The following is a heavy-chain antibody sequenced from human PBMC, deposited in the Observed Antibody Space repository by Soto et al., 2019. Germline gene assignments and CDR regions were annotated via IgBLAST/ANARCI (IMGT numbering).Heavy chain of an antibody. V-gene: IGHV4-30-2*01. J-gene: IGHJ4*02. CDR1: GGSISSGGYS. Sequence: QLRLQESGSGLVKPSQTLSLTCAVSGGSISSGGYSWSWIRQPPGKGLEWIGYIYHSGSTYYNPSLKSRVTISVDRSKNQFSLKLSSVTAADTAVYYCARGNYYDSSGYFFDYWGQGTLVTVSS. CDR3: ARGNYYDSSGYFFDY. CDR2: IYHSGST. D-gene: IGHD3-22*01.